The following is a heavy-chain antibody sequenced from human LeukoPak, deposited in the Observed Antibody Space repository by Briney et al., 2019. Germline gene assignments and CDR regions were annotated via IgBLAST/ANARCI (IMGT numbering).Heavy chain of an antibody. J-gene: IGHJ4*02. CDR2: IYYSGST. V-gene: IGHV4-59*01. Sequence: KPSEALSLPCTVSGGSISSYYWSWIRQPPGEGLEWVGDIYYSGSTNYNPSLKSRVTISVDTSKNQFSLKLSSVTAADTAVYYCARVPRQGQLPEIHFDYWGQGTLVTVSS. CDR3: ARVPRQGQLPEIHFDY. CDR1: GGSISSYY. D-gene: IGHD2-2*01.